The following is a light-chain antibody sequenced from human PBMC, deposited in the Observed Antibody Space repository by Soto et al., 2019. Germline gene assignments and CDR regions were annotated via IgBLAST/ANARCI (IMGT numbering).Light chain of an antibody. CDR2: DVS. CDR1: GRDVGTYYY. Sequence: QSALTQPASVSGSPGQSITISCTGTGRDVGTYYYVSWYQHHPGKASKLIIYDVSSRPSGVSYRFSGSKSGNTASLAISGLLSEDEADYFCSTYTGSNPSYVFGTGTKVTVL. CDR3: STYTGSNPSYV. J-gene: IGLJ1*01. V-gene: IGLV2-14*03.